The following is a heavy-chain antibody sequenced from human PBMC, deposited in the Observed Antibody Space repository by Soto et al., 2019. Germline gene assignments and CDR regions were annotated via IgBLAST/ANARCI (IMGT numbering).Heavy chain of an antibody. V-gene: IGHV1-18*04. CDR3: ATGPPYYYDRGYYYGMDV. Sequence: GASVKVSCKASGYTFTSYGISWVRQAPGQGLEWMGWIGAYNGNTNYAQKLQGRVTMTTDTSTSTAYMELRSLRSDDTAVYYCATGPPYYYDRGYYYGMDVWGQGTTVTVSS. CDR1: GYTFTSYG. J-gene: IGHJ6*02. D-gene: IGHD3-22*01. CDR2: IGAYNGNT.